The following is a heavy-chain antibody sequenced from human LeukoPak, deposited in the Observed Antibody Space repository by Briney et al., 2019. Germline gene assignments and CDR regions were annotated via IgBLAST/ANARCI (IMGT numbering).Heavy chain of an antibody. V-gene: IGHV4-34*01. D-gene: IGHD2-8*02. CDR2: IHHSGST. CDR1: GGAFSGYY. J-gene: IGHJ5*02. Sequence: SETLSPTCAVYGGAFSGYYWGWVRHPPRKGRGWVGGIHHSGSTNYNPSLKSRVTISVDTSKNQFSLKLSSVTAADTAVYYCARGKVVYATTSGWFDPWGQGTLVTVSS. CDR3: ARGKVVYATTSGWFDP.